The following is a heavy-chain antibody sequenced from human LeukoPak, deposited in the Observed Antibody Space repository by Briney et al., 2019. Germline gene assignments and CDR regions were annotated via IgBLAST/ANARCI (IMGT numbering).Heavy chain of an antibody. CDR2: IIPMFGAT. D-gene: IGHD4-11*01. V-gene: IGHV1-69*05. Sequence: GASVKVSCKASGGIFSGYGINWVRQAPGQGLEWMGRIIPMFGATNYAQKFQGRVTVTTDESTSTAYMELSSLRSEDTAVYYCARGSYSDYIFDYWGQGTLVTVSS. CDR3: ARGSYSDYIFDY. CDR1: GGIFSGYG. J-gene: IGHJ4*02.